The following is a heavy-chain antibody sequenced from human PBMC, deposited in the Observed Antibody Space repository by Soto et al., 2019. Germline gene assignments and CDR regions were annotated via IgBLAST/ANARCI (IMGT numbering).Heavy chain of an antibody. D-gene: IGHD2-8*02. CDR2: IYYSGST. CDR1: GGSISSGGYY. J-gene: IGHJ4*02. V-gene: IGHV4-31*03. CDR3: ARDKITGLFDY. Sequence: SETLSLTCTVSGGSISSGGYYWSWIRQHPGKGLEWIGYIYYSGSTYYNPSLKSRVTISVDTSKNQFSLKLTSVTAADTAVYYCARDKITGLFDYWGQGNLVTVSS.